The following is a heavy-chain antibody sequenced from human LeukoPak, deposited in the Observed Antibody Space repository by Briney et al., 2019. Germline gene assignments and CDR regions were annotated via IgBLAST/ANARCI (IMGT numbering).Heavy chain of an antibody. CDR1: GGSFSGYY. J-gene: IGHJ4*02. CDR2: INHSGST. Sequence: PSETLSLTCAVYGGSFSGYYWSWIRQPPGKGLEWIGEINHSGSTNYNPSLKSRVTISVDTSKNQFSLKLSSVTAADTAVYYCARGGYMVRGVYYFDYWGQGTLVTVS. V-gene: IGHV4-34*01. CDR3: ARGGYMVRGVYYFDY. D-gene: IGHD3-10*01.